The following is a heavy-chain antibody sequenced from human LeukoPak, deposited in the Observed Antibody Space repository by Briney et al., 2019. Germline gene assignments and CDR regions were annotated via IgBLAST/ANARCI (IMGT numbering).Heavy chain of an antibody. CDR3: ARQSCTDTSCTVFRWYFDL. J-gene: IGHJ2*01. V-gene: IGHV4-34*01. CDR1: GGSFSGYY. Sequence: SETLSLTCAVYGGSFSGYYWSWIRQPPGKGLEWIGEINHSGSTNYNPSLKSRVTISVDTSKNQFSLRLSSVTAADTAIYYCARQSCTDTSCTVFRWYFDLWGRGTLVTVSS. D-gene: IGHD2-2*01. CDR2: INHSGST.